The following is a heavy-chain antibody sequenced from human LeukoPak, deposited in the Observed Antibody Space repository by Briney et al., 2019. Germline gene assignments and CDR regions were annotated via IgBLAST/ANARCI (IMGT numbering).Heavy chain of an antibody. CDR3: ARALCSSTSCYGWSEYNWFDP. CDR2: IYYSGST. CDR1: GGSLSSYY. Sequence: SETLSLTCTVSGGSLSSYYWSWLGQPPGKGLEGIGYIYYSGSTNYNPSLKSRVTISVDTSKNQFSLKLSSVTAADTAVYYCARALCSSTSCYGWSEYNWFDPWGQGTLVTVSS. J-gene: IGHJ5*02. V-gene: IGHV4-59*01. D-gene: IGHD2-2*01.